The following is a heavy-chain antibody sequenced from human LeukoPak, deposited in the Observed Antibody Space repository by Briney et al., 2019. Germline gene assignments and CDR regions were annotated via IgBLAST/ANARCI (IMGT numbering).Heavy chain of an antibody. J-gene: IGHJ4*02. CDR2: ISYDGSNK. CDR3: AKDRATYYYGSGSYPL. Sequence: GGSLRLSCAASGFTFSSYAMHWVRQAPGKGLEWVAVISYDGSNKYYADSVKGRFTISRDNSKNTLYLQMNSLRAEDTAVYYCAKDRATYYYGSGSYPLWGQGTLVTVSS. V-gene: IGHV3-30*04. D-gene: IGHD3-10*01. CDR1: GFTFSSYA.